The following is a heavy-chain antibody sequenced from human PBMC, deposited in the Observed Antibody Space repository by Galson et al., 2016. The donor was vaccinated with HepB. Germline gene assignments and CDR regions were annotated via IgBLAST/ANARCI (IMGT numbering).Heavy chain of an antibody. V-gene: IGHV3-30*03. CDR1: GFIFRNYG. CDR2: ISYDGSNQ. D-gene: IGHD1-7*01. CDR3: ARRRGTGTIDY. Sequence: SLRLSCAASGFIFRNYGMHWVRQASGKGLEWVAVISYDGSNQYYVDSVKGRFTISRDNSKNTLYLQMNSLRTEDTAVYYCARRRGTGTIDYWGQGTLVTVSS. J-gene: IGHJ4*02.